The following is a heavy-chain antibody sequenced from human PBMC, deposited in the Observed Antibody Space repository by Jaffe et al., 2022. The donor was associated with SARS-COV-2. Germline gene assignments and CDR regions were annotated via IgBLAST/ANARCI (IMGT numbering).Heavy chain of an antibody. D-gene: IGHD6-13*01. CDR3: AKAGVRQQLVRGAYYYGMDV. V-gene: IGHV3-23*01. CDR1: GFTFSSYA. Sequence: EVQLLESGGGLVQPGGSLRLSCAASGFTFSSYAMSWVRQAPGKGLEWVSAISGSGGSTYYADSVKGRFTISRDNSKNTLYLQMNSLRAEDTAVYYCAKAGVRQQLVRGAYYYGMDVWGQGTTVTVSS. J-gene: IGHJ6*02. CDR2: ISGSGGST.